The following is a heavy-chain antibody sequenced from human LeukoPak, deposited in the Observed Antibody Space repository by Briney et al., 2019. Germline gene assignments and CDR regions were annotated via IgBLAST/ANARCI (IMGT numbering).Heavy chain of an antibody. CDR2: INPNSGGT. D-gene: IGHD4-17*01. V-gene: IGHV1-2*02. CDR1: GYTFTGYY. J-gene: IGHJ4*02. Sequence: ASVKVSCKASGYTFTGYYMHWVRQAPGQGLEWMGWINPNSGGTNYVQKFQGRVTMTRDTSISTAYMELSRLRSDDTAVYYCARGDYGDYVGFDYWGQGTLVTVSS. CDR3: ARGDYGDYVGFDY.